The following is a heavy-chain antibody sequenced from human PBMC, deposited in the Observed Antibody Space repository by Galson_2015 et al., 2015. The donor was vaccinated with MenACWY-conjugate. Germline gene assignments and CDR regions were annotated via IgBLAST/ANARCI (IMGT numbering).Heavy chain of an antibody. D-gene: IGHD3-3*01. Sequence: QSGAEVKKPGESLKISCKGSEYSFSRFWIGWVRQMPGKGLEWMGLIYPPDSDTRYSPSFQGQFTMSADKSITTAYLQWSSLKASDTAIYYCAVAIYDFWSGYSFDYWGQGTLVTVSS. CDR1: EYSFSRFW. V-gene: IGHV5-51*01. CDR2: IYPPDSDT. CDR3: AVAIYDFWSGYSFDY. J-gene: IGHJ4*02.